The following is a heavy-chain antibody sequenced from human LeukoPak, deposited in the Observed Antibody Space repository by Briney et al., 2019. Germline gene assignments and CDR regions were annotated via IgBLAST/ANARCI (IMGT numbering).Heavy chain of an antibody. CDR2: ISGYNGNT. Sequence: ALVKVSCKASGYTFTNYGITWVRQAPGQGLEWMGWISGYNGNTNYAQNFQGRVTMTRDSSTSTAYIELRSLRSDDTALYYCARGPYYYGAGNYPPGGYGMDVWGQGTTVTVSS. D-gene: IGHD3-10*01. CDR1: GYTFTNYG. CDR3: ARGPYYYGAGNYPPGGYGMDV. J-gene: IGHJ6*02. V-gene: IGHV1-18*01.